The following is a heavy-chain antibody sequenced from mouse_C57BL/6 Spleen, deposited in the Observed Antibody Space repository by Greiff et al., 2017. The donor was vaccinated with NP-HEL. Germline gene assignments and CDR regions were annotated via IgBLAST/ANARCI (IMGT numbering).Heavy chain of an antibody. CDR1: GYTFTSYG. V-gene: IGHV1-81*01. D-gene: IGHD2-1*01. J-gene: IGHJ3*01. CDR2: IYPRSGNT. CDR3: ARPGNHQAWFAY. Sequence: VQLQESGAELARPGASVKLSCKASGYTFTSYGISWVKQRTGQGLEWIGEIYPRSGNTYYNEKFKGKATLTADKSSSTAYMELRSLTSEDSAVYFCARPGNHQAWFAYWGQGTLVTVSA.